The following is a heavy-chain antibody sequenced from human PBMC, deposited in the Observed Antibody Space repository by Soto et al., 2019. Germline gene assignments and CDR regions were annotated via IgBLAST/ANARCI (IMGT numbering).Heavy chain of an antibody. V-gene: IGHV3-64D*06. CDR2: IRRIGGST. Sequence: GGSLRLSCSASGFTFSNSVMNWVRQARGKGLEYVSPIRRIGGSTYYSESVKGRFTISRDNSKITLYLQMTSLRAEDTAVYYCIRVELLSSGGFRDYWGQGTLVTV. CDR3: IRVELLSSGGFRDY. D-gene: IGHD3-10*01. J-gene: IGHJ4*02. CDR1: GFTFSNSV.